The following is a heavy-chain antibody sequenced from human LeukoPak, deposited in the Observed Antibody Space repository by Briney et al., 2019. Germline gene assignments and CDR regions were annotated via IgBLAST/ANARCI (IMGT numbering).Heavy chain of an antibody. V-gene: IGHV4-39*07. CDR2: IYYSGST. CDR3: ARRVAVFDY. D-gene: IGHD6-19*01. Sequence: SETLSLTCTVSGGSISSSSSYWGWIRQPPGKGLEWIGSIYYSGSTYYNPSLKSRVTISVDTSKNQFSLKLSSVTAADTAVYYCARRVAVFDYWGQGTLVTVSS. J-gene: IGHJ4*02. CDR1: GGSISSSSSY.